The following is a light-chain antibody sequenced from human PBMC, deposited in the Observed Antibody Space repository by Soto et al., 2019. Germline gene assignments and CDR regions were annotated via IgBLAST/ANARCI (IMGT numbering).Light chain of an antibody. CDR2: AAS. CDR3: QQSYSTPYT. V-gene: IGKV1-39*01. J-gene: IGKJ2*01. Sequence: DIQMTQSPSSLSASVGDRVTITCRASQSISNYLNWYQQKPGEAPNLLIYAASSLQSGVPSGFSGSGSGTDFTLTISSLQPEDFATYYCQQSYSTPYTFGQGTKLEIK. CDR1: QSISNY.